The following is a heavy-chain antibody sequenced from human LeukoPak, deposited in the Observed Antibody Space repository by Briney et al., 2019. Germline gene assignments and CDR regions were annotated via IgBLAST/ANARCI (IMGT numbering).Heavy chain of an antibody. J-gene: IGHJ4*02. Sequence: HPGGSLRLSCAASGFTFSNYAMSWVRQAPGKGLEWVLGISGSGGTTYYADSVKGRFTISRDNSKNTLYLQMNSLRAEDTAVYYCARLLGGYEDYWGQGTLVTVSS. CDR2: ISGSGGTT. CDR3: ARLLGGYEDY. CDR1: GFTFSNYA. D-gene: IGHD3-16*01. V-gene: IGHV3-23*01.